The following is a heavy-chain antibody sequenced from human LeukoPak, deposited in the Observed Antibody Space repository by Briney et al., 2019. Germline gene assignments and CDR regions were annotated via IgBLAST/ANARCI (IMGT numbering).Heavy chain of an antibody. J-gene: IGHJ2*01. Sequence: SETLSLTCTVSGGSISSYYWSWIRQPPGKGLEWIGYIYYSGSTNYNPSLKSRVTISVDTSKNQFSLKLSSVTAADTAVYYCARTGRGSSSSRYFDLGGGATLFIFSS. CDR3: ARTGRGSSSSRYFDL. CDR1: GGSISSYY. CDR2: IYYSGST. D-gene: IGHD6-6*01. V-gene: IGHV4-59*01.